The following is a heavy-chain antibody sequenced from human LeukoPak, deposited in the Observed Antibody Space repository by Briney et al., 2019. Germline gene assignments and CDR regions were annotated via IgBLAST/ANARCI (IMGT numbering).Heavy chain of an antibody. CDR1: GFTFNSYA. J-gene: IGHJ4*02. CDR2: IPGIGGST. D-gene: IGHD6-19*01. CDR3: AKGGRFTSGWRGAFDY. V-gene: IGHV3-23*01. Sequence: GGSLRLSCAASGFTFNSYAMSWVRQAPGKGPEWVSPIPGIGGSTYYADSVKGRFTISRDNSQDTLYLQMNSLSAEDTAVYYCAKGGRFTSGWRGAFDYWGQGTLVTVSS.